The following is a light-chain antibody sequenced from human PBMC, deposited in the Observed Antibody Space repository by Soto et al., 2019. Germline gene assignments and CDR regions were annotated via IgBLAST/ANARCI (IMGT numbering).Light chain of an antibody. Sequence: EIVLTQSPATLSLSPGERATLSCRASQSLSSSLAWYQQKPGQAPRLLIYDASNRATGIPARFSGSGSGTDFTLTISSLEPEDFAVYYCQRLSSWPLLWAFGGGTKVEIK. CDR1: QSLSSS. CDR2: DAS. J-gene: IGKJ4*01. CDR3: QRLSSWPLLWA. V-gene: IGKV3-11*01.